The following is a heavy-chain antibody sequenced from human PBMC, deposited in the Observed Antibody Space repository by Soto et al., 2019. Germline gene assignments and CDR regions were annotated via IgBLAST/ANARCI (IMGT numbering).Heavy chain of an antibody. Sequence: GGSLRLSCAASGFTFSSYSMNWVRQAPGKGLEWVSSISSSSSYIYYADSVKGRFTISRDNAKNSLYLQMNSLRAEDTAVYYCARGSFIAVANPPYYYGMDVWGQGXTVTVSS. CDR2: ISSSSSYI. V-gene: IGHV3-21*01. D-gene: IGHD6-19*01. J-gene: IGHJ6*02. CDR1: GFTFSSYS. CDR3: ARGSFIAVANPPYYYGMDV.